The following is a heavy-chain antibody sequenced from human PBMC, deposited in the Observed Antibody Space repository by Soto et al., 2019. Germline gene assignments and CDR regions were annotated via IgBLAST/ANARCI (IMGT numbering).Heavy chain of an antibody. Sequence: GGSLRLSCAASGFTFSSYSMNWVRQAPGKGLEWVSSISSSSSYIYYADSVKGRFTISRDNAKNSLYLQMNSLRAEDTAVYYCARAGKAKNIVVVESYYYYGMDVWGQGTTVTVSS. CDR2: ISSSSSYI. CDR1: GFTFSSYS. D-gene: IGHD2-15*01. V-gene: IGHV3-21*01. CDR3: ARAGKAKNIVVVESYYYYGMDV. J-gene: IGHJ6*02.